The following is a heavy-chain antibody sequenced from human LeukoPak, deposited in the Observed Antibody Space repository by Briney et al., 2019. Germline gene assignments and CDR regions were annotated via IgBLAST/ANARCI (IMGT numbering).Heavy chain of an antibody. D-gene: IGHD4-17*01. Sequence: GGSLRLSCAASGFTFNSYAMHWVRQAPGKGLEYVSVISSNGRSTYYADSVKGRFTISRDNSKNTLFLQMSSLRPEDTAVYYCVKDGADYGENGWFDPWGQGTLVTVSS. CDR2: ISSNGRST. V-gene: IGHV3-64D*09. CDR1: GFTFNSYA. J-gene: IGHJ5*02. CDR3: VKDGADYGENGWFDP.